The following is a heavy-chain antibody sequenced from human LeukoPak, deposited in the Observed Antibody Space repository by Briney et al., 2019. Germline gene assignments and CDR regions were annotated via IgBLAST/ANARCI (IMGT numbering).Heavy chain of an antibody. V-gene: IGHV1-46*01. CDR3: ARGMVTALLS. D-gene: IGHD2-21*02. Sequence: GASVKVSCKASGYTFTAYYIHWVRQAPGQGLEWMGIINPSGGSTSYAQKFQGRVTMTTDTSTSTVYMELSSLRSEDTAIYYCARGMVTALLSWGQGTLVTVSS. CDR1: GYTFTAYY. J-gene: IGHJ4*02. CDR2: INPSGGST.